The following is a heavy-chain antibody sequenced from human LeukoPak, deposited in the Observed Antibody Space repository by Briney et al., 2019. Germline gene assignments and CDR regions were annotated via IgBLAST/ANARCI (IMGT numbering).Heavy chain of an antibody. D-gene: IGHD1-1*01. V-gene: IGHV3-30*18. Sequence: PGGPLRLSCAASGFTFSSYGMHGVRQAPGKGLEGVAFIAEDGSIEKYTDSVKGRFTISRDNSNNTLYLRMNSLRAEDTGVYYCAKDRESTSSGTFDSWGQGTPVTVSS. J-gene: IGHJ4*02. CDR1: GFTFSSYG. CDR3: AKDRESTSSGTFDS. CDR2: IAEDGSIE.